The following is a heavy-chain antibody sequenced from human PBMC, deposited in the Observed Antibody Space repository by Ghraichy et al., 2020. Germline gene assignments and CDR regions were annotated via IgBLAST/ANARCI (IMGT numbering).Heavy chain of an antibody. J-gene: IGHJ4*02. Sequence: GGSLRLSCAASGFDFSTYSMNWVRQAPGRGLEWVSAINHIGTIILYADSVRGRFTVSRDNAQNSLYLQMNSLRVEDTAVYYCGREGGCTHGTCLHPPDYWGPGTLVTVSS. CDR3: GREGGCTHGTCLHPPDY. CDR1: GFDFSTYS. V-gene: IGHV3-21*01. D-gene: IGHD2-8*01. CDR2: INHIGTII.